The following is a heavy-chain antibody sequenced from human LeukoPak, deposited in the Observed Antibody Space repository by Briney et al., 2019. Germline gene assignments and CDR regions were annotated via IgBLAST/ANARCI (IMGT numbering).Heavy chain of an antibody. Sequence: SETLSLTCVVSGGSISSGDYYWIWIRQHPGKGLEWIGYIYYSGSTYYKPSLKSRVSISVDTSKKEFSLKLSSVTTADTAVYYCARGPYSSRYDYWGQGILVNGSS. V-gene: IGHV4-31*11. D-gene: IGHD6-13*01. CDR3: ARGPYSSRYDY. CDR1: GGSISSGDYY. CDR2: IYYSGST. J-gene: IGHJ4*02.